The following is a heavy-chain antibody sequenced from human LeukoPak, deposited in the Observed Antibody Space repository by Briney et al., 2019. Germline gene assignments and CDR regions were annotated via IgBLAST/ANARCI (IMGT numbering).Heavy chain of an antibody. J-gene: IGHJ4*02. Sequence: ASVKVSCKASGYTFTSYGISWVRQAPGQGLEWMGWISAYNGNTNYAQKLQGRVTMTTDTSTSTAYMELRSLRSDDTAVYYCARDHDSSVYYSVFDYWGQGTLVTVSS. D-gene: IGHD3-22*01. V-gene: IGHV1-18*01. CDR3: ARDHDSSVYYSVFDY. CDR1: GYTFTSYG. CDR2: ISAYNGNT.